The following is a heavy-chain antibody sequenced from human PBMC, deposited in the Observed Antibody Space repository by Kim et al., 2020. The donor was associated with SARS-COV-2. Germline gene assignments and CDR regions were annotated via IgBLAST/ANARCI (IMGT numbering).Heavy chain of an antibody. D-gene: IGHD3-22*01. J-gene: IGHJ3*02. CDR2: ISNSGSTI. Sequence: GGSLRLSCAASGFTFSSYEMNWVRQAPGKGLEWVSYISNSGSTIYYADSVKGRFTISRDNAKNSLYLQMNSLRAEDTAVYYCAREERITMLVVVITSAFDIWGQGTMVTVSS. V-gene: IGHV3-48*03. CDR1: GFTFSSYE. CDR3: AREERITMLVVVITSAFDI.